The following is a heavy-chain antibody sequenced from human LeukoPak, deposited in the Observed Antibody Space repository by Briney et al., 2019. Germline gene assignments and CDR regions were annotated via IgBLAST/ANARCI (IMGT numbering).Heavy chain of an antibody. CDR1: GGSISSGGYS. CDR2: IYYSGST. Sequence: SGTLSLTCTVSGGSISSGGYSWSWIRQHPGKGLEWIGYIYYSGSTYYNPSLKSRVTISVDTSKNQFSLKLSSVTAADTAVYYCARGIPSYYYGSGSYTHYFDYWGQGTLVTVSS. V-gene: IGHV4-31*03. D-gene: IGHD3-10*01. J-gene: IGHJ4*02. CDR3: ARGIPSYYYGSGSYTHYFDY.